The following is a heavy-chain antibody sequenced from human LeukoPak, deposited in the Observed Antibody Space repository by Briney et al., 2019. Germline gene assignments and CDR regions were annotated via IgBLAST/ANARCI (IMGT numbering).Heavy chain of an antibody. D-gene: IGHD3-3*01. J-gene: IGHJ6*03. CDR2: IYYSGST. CDR3: ARAYDFWSGLTPYYYYYYMDV. CDR1: GGSISSHY. V-gene: IGHV4-59*11. Sequence: PSETLSLTCTVSGGSISSHYWSWLRQPPGKGLEWIGYIYYSGSTNYNPSLKSRVTISVDTSKNQFSLKLSSVTAADTAVYYCARAYDFWSGLTPYYYYYYMDVWGKGTTVTVSS.